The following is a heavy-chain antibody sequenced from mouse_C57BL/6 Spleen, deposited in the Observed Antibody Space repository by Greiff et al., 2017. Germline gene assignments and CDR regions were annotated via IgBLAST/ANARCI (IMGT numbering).Heavy chain of an antibody. Sequence: QVQLQQPGAELVKPGASVKMSCKASGYTFTSYWITWVKQRPGQGLEWIGDIYPGSGSTNYNEKFKSKATLTVDTSSSTAYMQLSSLTSEDSAVYYCARYEFGGYTPDAMDYWGQGTSVTVSS. V-gene: IGHV1-55*01. CDR3: ARYEFGGYTPDAMDY. CDR1: GYTFTSYW. J-gene: IGHJ4*01. CDR2: IYPGSGST. D-gene: IGHD1-1*02.